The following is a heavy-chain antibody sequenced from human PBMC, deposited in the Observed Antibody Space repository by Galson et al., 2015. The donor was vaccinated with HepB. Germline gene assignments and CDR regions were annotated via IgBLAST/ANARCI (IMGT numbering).Heavy chain of an antibody. Sequence: PALVKPTQTLTLTCTFSGFSLSTSGVGVGWIRQPPGKALEWLALIYWDDDKRYSPSLKSRLTITKDTSKNQVVLTMTNMDPVDTATYYCAHIVVVPAANAFDIWGQGTMVTVSS. J-gene: IGHJ3*02. D-gene: IGHD2-2*01. CDR3: AHIVVVPAANAFDI. CDR2: IYWDDDK. V-gene: IGHV2-5*02. CDR1: GFSLSTSGVG.